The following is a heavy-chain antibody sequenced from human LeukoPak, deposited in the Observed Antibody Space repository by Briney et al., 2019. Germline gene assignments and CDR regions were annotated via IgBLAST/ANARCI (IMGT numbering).Heavy chain of an antibody. CDR3: SRGAGAVGDL. D-gene: IGHD2-21*02. J-gene: IGHJ1*01. V-gene: IGHV1-8*02. CDR2: LTPGSGNT. Sequence: ASVKVSCKASGYTFTNYYMHWVRQAPGQGLEWMGWLTPGSGNTGYAQKFQGRVTMTRDTSINTVYMELSSLTSEDTAVYYCSRGAGAVGDLWGQGTLVTVSS. CDR1: GYTFTNYY.